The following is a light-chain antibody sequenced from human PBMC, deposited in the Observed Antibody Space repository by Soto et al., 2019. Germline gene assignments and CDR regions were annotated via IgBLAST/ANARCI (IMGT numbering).Light chain of an antibody. CDR2: GNN. Sequence: QSVLTQPPSLSAAPGQKVTISCSGSSSNIGVSYVSWYQQVPGTAPKLLIYGNNKRPSGTPDRFSGAKSGTSATLDITGLQTGDEADYYCGTWDGSLSAGVFGGGTQLTVL. V-gene: IGLV1-51*01. J-gene: IGLJ2*01. CDR1: SSNIGVSY. CDR3: GTWDGSLSAGV.